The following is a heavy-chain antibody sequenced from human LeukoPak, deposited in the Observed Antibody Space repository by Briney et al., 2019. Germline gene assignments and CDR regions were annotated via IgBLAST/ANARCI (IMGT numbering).Heavy chain of an antibody. Sequence: GESPKISRKSSGYSLTSYWIGWVRQMPGKGLESMGIIYPGDSDTRYSPSFQGQVTISADKSISTAYLQRSSLKASDTAMYYSATAVAGRWGAVDYWGQGTLVTVSS. D-gene: IGHD6-19*01. V-gene: IGHV5-51*01. CDR3: ATAVAGRWGAVDY. CDR1: GYSLTSYW. CDR2: IYPGDSDT. J-gene: IGHJ4*02.